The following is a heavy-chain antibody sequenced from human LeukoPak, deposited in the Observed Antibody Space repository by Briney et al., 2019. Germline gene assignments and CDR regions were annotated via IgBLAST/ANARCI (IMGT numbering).Heavy chain of an antibody. D-gene: IGHD2-15*01. CDR2: ISGSGGST. CDR3: ARESSGGRTVDY. Sequence: GGSLRLSCAASGFTFSSYSMNWVRQAPGKGLEWVSAISGSGGSTNYADSVKGRFTISRDNAKNSLYLQMNSLRAEDTAVYYCARESSGGRTVDYWGQGTLVTVSS. CDR1: GFTFSSYS. J-gene: IGHJ4*02. V-gene: IGHV3-21*01.